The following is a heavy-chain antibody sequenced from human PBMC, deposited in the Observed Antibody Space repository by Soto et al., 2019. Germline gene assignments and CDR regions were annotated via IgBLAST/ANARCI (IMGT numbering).Heavy chain of an antibody. D-gene: IGHD6-19*01. CDR2: INTNTGNP. Sequence: EASVKVSCTASGYTFTSYAMNWVRQAPGQGLEWMGWINTNTGNPTYAQGFTGRFVFSLDTSVSTAYLQICSLKAEDTAVYYCARASPSGWYGLNGMDVWGQGTTVTVSS. V-gene: IGHV7-4-1*01. CDR1: GYTFTSYA. CDR3: ARASPSGWYGLNGMDV. J-gene: IGHJ6*02.